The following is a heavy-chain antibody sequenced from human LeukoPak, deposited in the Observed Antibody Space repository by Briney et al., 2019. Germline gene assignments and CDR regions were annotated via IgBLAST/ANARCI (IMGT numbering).Heavy chain of an antibody. V-gene: IGHV4-61*01. J-gene: IGHJ3*02. CDR1: GGSVSSGSYY. CDR2: IYYSGST. CDR3: ARHLITMVRGVIIEGAFDI. D-gene: IGHD3-10*01. Sequence: SETLSLTCTVSGGSVSSGSYYWSWIRQPPGKGLEWIGYIYYSGSTNYNPSLKSRVTISVDTSKNQFSLKLSSVTAADTAVYYCARHLITMVRGVIIEGAFDIWGQGTMVTVSS.